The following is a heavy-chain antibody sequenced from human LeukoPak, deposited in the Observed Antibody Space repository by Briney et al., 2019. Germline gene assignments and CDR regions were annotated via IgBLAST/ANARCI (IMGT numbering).Heavy chain of an antibody. D-gene: IGHD5-12*01. Sequence: PSVKVSCKASGGTFSSYAISWVRQAPGQGLEWMGRIIPILGIANYAQKFQGRVTITADKSTSTAYMELSSLRSEDTAVYYCARGGFGVATTQNNWFDPWGQGTLVTVSS. J-gene: IGHJ5*02. CDR1: GGTFSSYA. CDR3: ARGGFGVATTQNNWFDP. CDR2: IIPILGIA. V-gene: IGHV1-69*04.